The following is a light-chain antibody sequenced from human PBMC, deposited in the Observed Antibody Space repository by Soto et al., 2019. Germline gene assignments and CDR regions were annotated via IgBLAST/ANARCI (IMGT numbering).Light chain of an antibody. CDR2: GAS. CDR3: QQYGRSPT. Sequence: EIVLTQSPGTLSLSPGERATLSCRASQSVSSSYLAWYQQKPGQAPRLLIYGASSRATGIPDRFSGSGSGTDFTLTISRLEPEDFAVYYCQQYGRSPTFGXGTKVDIK. CDR1: QSVSSSY. J-gene: IGKJ1*01. V-gene: IGKV3-20*01.